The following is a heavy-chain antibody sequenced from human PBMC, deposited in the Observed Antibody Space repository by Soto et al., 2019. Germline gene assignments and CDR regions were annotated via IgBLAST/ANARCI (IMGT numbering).Heavy chain of an antibody. CDR2: IFSNDEK. J-gene: IGHJ4*02. D-gene: IGHD5-12*01. Sequence: SGPTLVNPTETLTLTCTVSGFSLSNARMGVSWIRQPPGKALEWLAHIFSNDEKSYSTSLKSRLTISKDTSKSQVVLTMTNMEPVDTATYYCARINSGYDWYYFDYWGQGTLVTVSS. CDR1: GFSLSNARMG. V-gene: IGHV2-26*01. CDR3: ARINSGYDWYYFDY.